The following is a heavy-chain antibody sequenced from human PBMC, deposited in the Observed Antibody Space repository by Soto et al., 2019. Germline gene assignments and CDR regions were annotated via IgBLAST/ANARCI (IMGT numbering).Heavy chain of an antibody. CDR1: GFTFSSYA. CDR3: ARDLYYYYYYGMDV. J-gene: IGHJ6*02. V-gene: IGHV3-30-3*01. CDR2: ISYDGSNK. Sequence: QVQLVESGGGVVQPGRSLRLSCAASGFTFSSYAMHWVRQAPGKGLEWVAVISYDGSNKYYADSVKGRFTISRDNSKNTLYLQMNSLRAEDTAVYYCARDLYYYYYYGMDVWGQGTTVTVSS.